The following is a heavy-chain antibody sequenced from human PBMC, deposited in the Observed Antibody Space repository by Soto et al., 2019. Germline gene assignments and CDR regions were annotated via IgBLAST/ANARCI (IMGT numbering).Heavy chain of an antibody. CDR1: GYSFSSYW. J-gene: IGHJ6*03. CDR2: IYPGDSDT. V-gene: IGHV5-51*01. Sequence: GESLKISCKGSGYSFSSYWTGWVRQMPGKGLEWMGIIYPGDSDTRYSPSFQGQVTISADKSISTAYLQWSSLKASDTAMYYCARTRQPDYYYYYYMDVWGKGTTVTVSS. CDR3: ARTRQPDYYYYYYMDV. D-gene: IGHD6-13*01.